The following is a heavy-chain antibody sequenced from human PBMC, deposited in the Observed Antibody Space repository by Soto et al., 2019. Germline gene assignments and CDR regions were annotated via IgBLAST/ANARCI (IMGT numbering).Heavy chain of an antibody. J-gene: IGHJ6*02. CDR1: GGSLSTSSYY. CDR2: IYYTGTT. Sequence: SETLSLTCTVSGGSLSTSSYYWGWIRQPPGKGLEWIGSIYYTGTTYSNPSLQSRVTISKDTSKSQFSLKLRSVTAADTAQYFCARQSSYLSYALDVWGRGTTVTVSS. V-gene: IGHV4-39*01. D-gene: IGHD2-2*01. CDR3: ARQSSYLSYALDV.